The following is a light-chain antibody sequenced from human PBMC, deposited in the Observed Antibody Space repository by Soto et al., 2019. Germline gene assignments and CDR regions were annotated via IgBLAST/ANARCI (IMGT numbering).Light chain of an antibody. CDR3: QQYNNWWT. CDR1: QRVSSTY. V-gene: IGKV3-20*01. J-gene: IGKJ1*01. Sequence: EILLTQSPGTLSLSPGERATLSCRASQRVSSTYLAWYQQKPGQAPRLLIYGTSSGATGIPTRFSGSGSGTDFTLTISDLEPEDFAVYYCQQYNNWWTFGQGTKVDIK. CDR2: GTS.